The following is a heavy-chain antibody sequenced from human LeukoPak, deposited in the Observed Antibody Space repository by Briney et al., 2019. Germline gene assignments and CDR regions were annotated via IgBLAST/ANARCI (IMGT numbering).Heavy chain of an antibody. V-gene: IGHV3-53*01. Sequence: GGSLRLSCVVSGFTVSNNYMSWVRQAPRKGLEWVSLIYSGGSTYYADSVKGRFTISRDNSKNTVYLQMNSLRAEDTAMYYCARRDDYNGRDYWGQGTLVTVSS. CDR1: GFTVSNNY. CDR3: ARRDDYNGRDY. D-gene: IGHD5-24*01. J-gene: IGHJ4*02. CDR2: IYSGGST.